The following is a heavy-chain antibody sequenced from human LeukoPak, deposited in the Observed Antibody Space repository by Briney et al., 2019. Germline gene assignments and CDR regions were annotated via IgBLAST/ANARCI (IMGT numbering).Heavy chain of an antibody. CDR2: TYYRCKWYN. CDR1: GDSFSSNSAA. D-gene: IGHD5-18*01. V-gene: IGHV6-1*01. J-gene: IGHJ4*02. CDR3: ASGYTAMVK. Sequence: SQTLSLTCAISGDSFSSNSAAWIWIRQSPSRGLEWLGRTYYRCKWYNDYAVSVKSRITINPDTSKNQFSLQLNSVTPEDTAVYYCASGYTAMVKWGQGTLVTVAS.